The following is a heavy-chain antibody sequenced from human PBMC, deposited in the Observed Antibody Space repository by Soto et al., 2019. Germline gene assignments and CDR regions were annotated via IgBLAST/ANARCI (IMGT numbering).Heavy chain of an antibody. J-gene: IGHJ6*02. CDR1: GYIFVNYG. CDR3: AMVDNYVTTTPQDV. CDR2: ISPYTGNT. D-gene: IGHD3-16*01. V-gene: IGHV1-18*01. Sequence: ASVKVSCKASGYIFVNYGIAWVRQAPGQGLEWMGWISPYTGNTHSASKVQGRLTMTTDTSTSTAYMDLGSLTSDDTAVYYCAMVDNYVTTTPQDVWGQGTTVTVSS.